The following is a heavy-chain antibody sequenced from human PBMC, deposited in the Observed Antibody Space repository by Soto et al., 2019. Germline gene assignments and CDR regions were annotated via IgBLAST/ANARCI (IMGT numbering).Heavy chain of an antibody. D-gene: IGHD1-26*01. CDR2: IYYSGST. V-gene: IGHV4-59*12. Sequence: PSETLSLTCTVSGGSISSYYWSWIRQPPGKGLEWIGYIYYSGSTNYNPSLKSRVTISVDRSKNQFSLKLSSVTAADTAVYYCASSRGSPVPCDCWGQGTLVTVSS. CDR1: GGSISSYY. J-gene: IGHJ4*02. CDR3: ASSRGSPVPCDC.